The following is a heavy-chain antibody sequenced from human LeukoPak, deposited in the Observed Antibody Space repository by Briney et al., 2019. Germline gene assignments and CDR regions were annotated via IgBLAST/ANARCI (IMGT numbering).Heavy chain of an antibody. V-gene: IGHV3-30*02. CDR1: GFIFTDYG. Sequence: GGSLRLSCAASGFIFTDYGMHWVRQAPGKGLEWLTFIRYDGSDKYYADSVKGRFTISRDNSKNTLYLQMNSLTSEDTAVYYCAKEGTASKPSXLDXXGQGXLVXV. CDR3: AKEGTASKPSXLDX. D-gene: IGHD1/OR15-1a*01. CDR2: IRYDGSDK. J-gene: IGHJ4*02.